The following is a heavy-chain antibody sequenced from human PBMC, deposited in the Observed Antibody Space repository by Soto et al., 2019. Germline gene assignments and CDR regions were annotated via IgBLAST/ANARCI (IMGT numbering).Heavy chain of an antibody. Sequence: HPGGSLRLSCAASGFTVSSYAMSWVRQAPGKGLEWVSVIYSGGSTYYADSVKGRFTISRHNSKNTLYLQMNSLRAEDTAVYYCAREVGHGWFDPWGQGTLVTVSS. V-gene: IGHV3-53*04. CDR2: IYSGGST. CDR1: GFTVSSYA. J-gene: IGHJ5*02. CDR3: AREVGHGWFDP.